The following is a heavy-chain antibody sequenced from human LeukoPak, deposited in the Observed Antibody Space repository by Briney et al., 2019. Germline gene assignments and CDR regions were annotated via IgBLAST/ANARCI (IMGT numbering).Heavy chain of an antibody. Sequence: ASVKVSCKASGYTFTSYYMHWVRQAPGQGLEWMGIINPSGGSTSYAQKFQGRVTMTRDTSTSTVYMELSSLRPEDTAVYYCARGTRIAAAGRRGYWYFDLWGRGTLVTVSS. D-gene: IGHD6-13*01. CDR3: ARGTRIAAAGRRGYWYFDL. J-gene: IGHJ2*01. V-gene: IGHV1-46*01. CDR1: GYTFTSYY. CDR2: INPSGGST.